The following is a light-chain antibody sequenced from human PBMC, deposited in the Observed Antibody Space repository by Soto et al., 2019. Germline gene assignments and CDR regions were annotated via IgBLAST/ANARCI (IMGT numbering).Light chain of an antibody. V-gene: IGLV2-8*01. CDR2: EVT. Sequence: QPALTQPPSASGSPGQSLTISCTGTNSDVGRYKFVSWYQQHPGKAPKLIIYEVTQRPSGVPDRFSASKSGNTASLTVSGLQAEDEADYYCSSYAGSKMGVFGTGTKVTVL. CDR1: NSDVGRYKF. J-gene: IGLJ1*01. CDR3: SSYAGSKMGV.